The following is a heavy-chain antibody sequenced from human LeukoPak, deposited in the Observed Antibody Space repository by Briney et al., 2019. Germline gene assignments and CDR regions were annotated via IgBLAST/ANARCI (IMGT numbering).Heavy chain of an antibody. CDR1: GGSISSGSYY. D-gene: IGHD2-15*01. Sequence: SQTLSLTCTVSGGSISSGSYYWSWIRQPAGKGLEWIGRIYTSGSTNYNPSLKSRVTISVDTSKNQFSLKLSSVTAADTAVYYCARDGWVTGKYCSGGSCPYYYYYYMDVWGKGTTVTVSS. V-gene: IGHV4-61*02. J-gene: IGHJ6*03. CDR3: ARDGWVTGKYCSGGSCPYYYYYYMDV. CDR2: IYTSGST.